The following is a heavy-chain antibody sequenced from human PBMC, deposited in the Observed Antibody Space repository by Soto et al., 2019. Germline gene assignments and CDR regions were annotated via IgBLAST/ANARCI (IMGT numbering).Heavy chain of an antibody. Sequence: GGSLRLSCAASGFAFRGYGMHWVRQAPGRGLEWVALISYDGSIKYYADSVRGRFTISRDNSKNTLYLQMNSLRAEDTAVYYCANSEYSRYKNIDVWGQGTTVTVSS. CDR3: ANSEYSRYKNIDV. J-gene: IGHJ6*02. CDR1: GFAFRGYG. D-gene: IGHD5-18*01. V-gene: IGHV3-30*18. CDR2: ISYDGSIK.